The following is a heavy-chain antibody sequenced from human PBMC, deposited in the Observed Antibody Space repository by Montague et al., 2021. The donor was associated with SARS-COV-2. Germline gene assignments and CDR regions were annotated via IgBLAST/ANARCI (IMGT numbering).Heavy chain of an antibody. Sequence: SETLSLTCAVYCGSFSGYYWSWIRQPPGKGLEWIGEINHSGSTNYNPSLKSRVTISVDTSKNQFSLKLSSVTAADTAVYYCVRARITMVRGVRNRGSNWFDPWGQGTLVTVSS. CDR2: INHSGST. CDR1: CGSFSGYY. V-gene: IGHV4-34*01. J-gene: IGHJ5*02. D-gene: IGHD3-10*01. CDR3: VRARITMVRGVRNRGSNWFDP.